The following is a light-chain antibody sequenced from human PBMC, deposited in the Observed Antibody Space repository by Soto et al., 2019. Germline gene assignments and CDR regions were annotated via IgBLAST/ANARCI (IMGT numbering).Light chain of an antibody. CDR1: QSLTNSF. CDR3: QQHGTSEII. V-gene: IGKV3-20*01. J-gene: IGKJ5*01. CDR2: DTS. Sequence: EFVLTQSPGTLSLSPGERATLSCRASQSLTNSFIAWYQQRPGQAPRLLIYDTSSRASGIPDRFSGSGSGTDFTLTISRLETEDFAVFYCQQHGTSEIIFGQGTRLEIK.